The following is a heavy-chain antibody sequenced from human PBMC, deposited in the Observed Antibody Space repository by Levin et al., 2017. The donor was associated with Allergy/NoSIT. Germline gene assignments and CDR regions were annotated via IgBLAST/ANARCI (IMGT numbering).Heavy chain of an antibody. Sequence: PVASVKVSCKASGYSFTDYYLHWVRQAPGQGLEWMGWINPNNGDTNYAQKFQGRVIMTRDTSISTAYMEMSRLTSDDTALYYCTGGHGGLDPWGPGTLVTVSS. CDR2: INPNNGDT. D-gene: IGHD3-16*01. V-gene: IGHV1-2*02. J-gene: IGHJ5*02. CDR1: GYSFTDYY. CDR3: TGGHGGLDP.